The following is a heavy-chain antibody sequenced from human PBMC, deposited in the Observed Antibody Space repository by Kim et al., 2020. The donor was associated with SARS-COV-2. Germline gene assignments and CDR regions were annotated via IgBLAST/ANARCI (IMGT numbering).Heavy chain of an antibody. CDR1: GGSISSGGYY. CDR3: ARESRIMITFGGVIDYYGMDV. CDR2: IYYSGST. V-gene: IGHV4-31*03. D-gene: IGHD3-16*02. Sequence: SETLSLTCTVSGGSISSGGYYWSWIRQHPGKGLEWIGYIYYSGSTYYNPSLKSRVTISVDTSKNQFSLKLSSVTAADTAVYYCARESRIMITFGGVIDYYGMDVWGQGTTVTVSS. J-gene: IGHJ6*02.